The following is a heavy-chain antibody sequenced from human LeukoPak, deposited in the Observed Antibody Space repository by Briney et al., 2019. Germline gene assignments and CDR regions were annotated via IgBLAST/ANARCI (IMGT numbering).Heavy chain of an antibody. CDR3: ARVDFWSGYQRSLDAFDI. Sequence: GASVKVSCKASGYTFTSYAMHWVRQAPGQRLEWMGWINAGNGNTKYSQKFQGRVTITRDTSASTAYMELSSLRSEDTAVYYCARVDFWSGYQRSLDAFDIWGQGTMVTVSS. CDR2: INAGNGNT. V-gene: IGHV1-3*01. J-gene: IGHJ3*02. D-gene: IGHD3-3*01. CDR1: GYTFTSYA.